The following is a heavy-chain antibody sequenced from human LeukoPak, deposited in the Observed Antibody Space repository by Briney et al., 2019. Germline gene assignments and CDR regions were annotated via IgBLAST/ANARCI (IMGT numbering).Heavy chain of an antibody. CDR2: IRYDGSNK. V-gene: IGHV3-30*02. CDR1: GFTFSSYG. J-gene: IGHJ4*02. CDR3: AKDQRARFDY. Sequence: GGSLRLSCAASGFTFSSYGMHWVRQAPGKGLEWVAFIRYDGSNKYYADSVKGRFTISRDNSKNTLYLQMNSLGAEDTAVYYCAKDQRARFDYWGQGNLVSVSS.